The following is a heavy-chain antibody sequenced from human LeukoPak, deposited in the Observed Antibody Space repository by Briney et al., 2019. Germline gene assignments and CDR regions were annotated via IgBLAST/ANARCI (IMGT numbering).Heavy chain of an antibody. J-gene: IGHJ4*02. CDR2: IYYSGST. CDR3: ARVEYYGSGSPFDY. CDR1: GGSINNYY. V-gene: IGHV4-59*01. Sequence: SETLSLTCSVSGGSINNYYWSWLRQPPGSGLEWIAYIYYSGSTNYNPSLKSRVTISVDTSKSQFSPKLSSVSAADTAVYYCARVEYYGSGSPFDYWGQGTLVTVSS. D-gene: IGHD3-10*01.